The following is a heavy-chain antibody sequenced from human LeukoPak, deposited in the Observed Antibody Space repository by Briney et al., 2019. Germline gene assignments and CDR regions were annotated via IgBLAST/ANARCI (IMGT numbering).Heavy chain of an antibody. CDR3: ARVVAGPYYYYGMDV. J-gene: IGHJ6*02. V-gene: IGHV3-53*04. Sequence: GGSLRLSCAASGFTFSSYAMSWVRQAPGKGLEWVSVIYSGGSTYYADSVKGRFTISRHNSKNTLYLQMNSLRAEDTAVYYCARVVAGPYYYYGMDVWGQGTTVTVSS. CDR2: IYSGGST. CDR1: GFTFSSYA. D-gene: IGHD6-19*01.